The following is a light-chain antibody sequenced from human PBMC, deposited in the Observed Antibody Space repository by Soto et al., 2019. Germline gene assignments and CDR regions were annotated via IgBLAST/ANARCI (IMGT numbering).Light chain of an antibody. Sequence: TQSPGTLSLSPGERATLSCRASQSVGSIYLAWYQQKPGQAPRLLIYGASTRATGIPARFSGSGSGTEFTLTISSLQSEDFAVYYCQQYDNWPPYTFGQGTKVDI. CDR2: GAS. CDR3: QQYDNWPPYT. V-gene: IGKV3-15*01. CDR1: QSVGSIY. J-gene: IGKJ1*01.